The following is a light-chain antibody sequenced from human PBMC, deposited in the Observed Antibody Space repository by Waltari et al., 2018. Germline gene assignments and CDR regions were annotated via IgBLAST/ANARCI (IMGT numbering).Light chain of an antibody. CDR1: SSVAGNWNL. CDR2: EAT. V-gene: IGLV2-23*01. J-gene: IGLJ2*01. CDR3: CSYAGDNSLI. Sequence: SALTQPASVSDSPGQSITIPCTGISSVAGNWNLVSCYQPHPGKAPNLRIYEATKRPSGFSDRFSGSKSGNTASLTISGLHTEDEAHYYCCSYAGDNSLIFGGGTKVTVL.